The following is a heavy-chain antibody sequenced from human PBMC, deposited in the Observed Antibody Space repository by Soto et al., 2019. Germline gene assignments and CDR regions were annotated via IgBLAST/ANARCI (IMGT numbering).Heavy chain of an antibody. J-gene: IGHJ4*02. CDR2: IYYSGTT. D-gene: IGHD4-17*01. CDR1: GVSISRDNYY. Sequence: QVQLQEAGPGLVKPSQTLSPTCTVSGVSISRDNYYWSGIRQHPGKGLEGIGYIYYSGTTYYNPSLKSPVTISVDTSKTQFSLKLTSVTAAYTAVYYGAAATVTTISLDYWGQGTLVTVSS. CDR3: AAATVTTISLDY. V-gene: IGHV4-31*01.